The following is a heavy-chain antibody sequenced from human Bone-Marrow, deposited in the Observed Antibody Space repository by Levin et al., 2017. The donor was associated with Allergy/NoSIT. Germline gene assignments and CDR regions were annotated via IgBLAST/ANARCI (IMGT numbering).Heavy chain of an antibody. J-gene: IGHJ4*02. CDR3: TTRIMITFGGVIVPANGGEKYYFDY. V-gene: IGHV3-15*07. CDR1: GFTFSNAW. CDR2: IKSKTDGGTT. D-gene: IGHD3-16*02. Sequence: KPGGSLRLSCAASGFTFSNAWMNWVRQAPGKGLEWVGRIKSKTDGGTTDYAAPVKGRFTISRDDSKNTLYLQMNSLKTEDTAVYYCTTRIMITFGGVIVPANGGEKYYFDYWGQGTLVTVSS.